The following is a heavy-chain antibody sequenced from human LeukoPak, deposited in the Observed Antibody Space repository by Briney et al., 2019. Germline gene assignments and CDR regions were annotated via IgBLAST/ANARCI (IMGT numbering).Heavy chain of an antibody. V-gene: IGHV4-39*01. CDR3: ASMVRGGGVDYFDY. Sequence: SETLSLTCTVSGGSISSSSYYWGWIRQPPGKGLEWIGSIYYSGSTYYNPSLKSRVTISVDTSKNQFSLKLSSVTAADTAVYYCASMVRGGGVDYFDYWGQGTLVTVSS. D-gene: IGHD3-10*01. CDR1: GGSISSSSYY. J-gene: IGHJ4*02. CDR2: IYYSGST.